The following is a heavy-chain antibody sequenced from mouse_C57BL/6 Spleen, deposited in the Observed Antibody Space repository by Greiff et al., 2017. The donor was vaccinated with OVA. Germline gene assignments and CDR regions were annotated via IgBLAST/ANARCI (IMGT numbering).Heavy chain of an antibody. D-gene: IGHD2-1*01. CDR3: ARWKGNSFQYCDY. CDR2: IDPSDSYT. CDR1: GYTFTSYW. V-gene: IGHV1-50*01. J-gene: IGHJ2*01. Sequence: QVQLQQPGAELVKPGASVKLSCKASGYTFTSYWMQWVKQRPGQGLEWIGEIDPSDSYTNYNQKFKGKATLTVDTSSSTAYMQLSSLTSEDSAVYYCARWKGNSFQYCDYWGQGTTLTVSS.